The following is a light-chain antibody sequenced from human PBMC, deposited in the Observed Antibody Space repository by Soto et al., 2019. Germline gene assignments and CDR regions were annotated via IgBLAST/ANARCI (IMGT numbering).Light chain of an antibody. CDR1: QAISSY. CDR2: AAL. J-gene: IGKJ4*01. V-gene: IGKV1-9*01. CDR3: QQLNSYPHT. Sequence: DIQLTQSPSFLSASVGDRVTITCRASQAISSYLAWYQQKPGKAPKLLMYAALTLQRGVPSRFSGSGAGTDFTLTISSLQPEDFATYFCQQLNSYPHTFGGGTKVEIK.